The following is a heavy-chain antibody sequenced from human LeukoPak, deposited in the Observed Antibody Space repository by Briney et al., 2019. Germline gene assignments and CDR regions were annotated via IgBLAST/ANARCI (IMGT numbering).Heavy chain of an antibody. J-gene: IGHJ4*02. CDR1: GFTFSSYS. Sequence: GGSLRLSCAASGFTFSSYSMNWVRQAPGKGLEWVSSISSSSSYIYYADSVKGRFTISRDNAKNSLYLQMNSLRAEDTAVYYCDCSSNNCCAAGDYWGQGTLVTVSS. D-gene: IGHD2-2*01. CDR2: ISSSSSYI. CDR3: DCSSNNCCAAGDY. V-gene: IGHV3-21*01.